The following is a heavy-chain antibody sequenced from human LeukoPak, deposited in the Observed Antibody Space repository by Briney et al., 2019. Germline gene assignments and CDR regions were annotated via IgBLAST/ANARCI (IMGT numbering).Heavy chain of an antibody. CDR2: INPSGGST. CDR3: ARGGVATISLSYYYYYGMDV. D-gene: IGHD5-12*01. Sequence: ASVKVSCKTSGYTFTSYYFHWVRQAPGQGLEWMGIINPSGGSTSYAQKFQGRVTMTRDTSTSTAYMELSSLRSEDTAVYYCARGGVATISLSYYYYYGMDVWGKGTTVTVSS. J-gene: IGHJ6*04. CDR1: GYTFTSYY. V-gene: IGHV1-46*01.